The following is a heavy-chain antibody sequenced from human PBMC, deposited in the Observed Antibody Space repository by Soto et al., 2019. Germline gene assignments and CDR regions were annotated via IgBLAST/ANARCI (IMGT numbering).Heavy chain of an antibody. CDR3: ARAGTGTPVHYYYMDV. CDR1: GYTFTGYY. D-gene: IGHD1-7*01. CDR2: INPNSGGT. Sequence: ASVKVSCKASGYTFTGYYMHWVRQAPGQGLEWMGWINPNSGGTNYAQKFQGWVTMTRDTSISTAYMELSRLRSDDTAVYYCARAGTGTPVHYYYMDVWGKGTTVTVSS. V-gene: IGHV1-2*04. J-gene: IGHJ6*03.